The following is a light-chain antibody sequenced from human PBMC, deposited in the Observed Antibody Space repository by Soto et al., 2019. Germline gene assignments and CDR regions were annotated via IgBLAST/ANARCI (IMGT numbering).Light chain of an antibody. CDR2: RNN. Sequence: QSVLTQPPSASGTPGQRITISCSGSSSDIGTNYVYWYQQLPGTAPKLLIYRNNQRPSGVPDRFSGSKSGISASLAISGLRSEDEADYHCAAWDDSLSGFYVFGTGTKVTV. J-gene: IGLJ1*01. CDR1: SSDIGTNY. V-gene: IGLV1-47*01. CDR3: AAWDDSLSGFYV.